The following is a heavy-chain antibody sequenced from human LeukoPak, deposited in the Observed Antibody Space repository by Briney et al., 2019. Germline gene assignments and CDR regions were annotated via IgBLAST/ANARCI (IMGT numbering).Heavy chain of an antibody. V-gene: IGHV4-59*11. CDR3: AKGEYSRTSYYHYYMDV. D-gene: IGHD6-6*01. Sequence: PSETLSLTCTVSSVSISSHDWSWVRQSPGKGLEWIGYSHYSGDTSYNPSLMSRVTISLDTSKNQFSLRLSSVTAADTAVYFCAKGEYSRTSYYHYYMDVWGKGTTVTVSS. J-gene: IGHJ6*03. CDR1: SVSISSHD. CDR2: SHYSGDT.